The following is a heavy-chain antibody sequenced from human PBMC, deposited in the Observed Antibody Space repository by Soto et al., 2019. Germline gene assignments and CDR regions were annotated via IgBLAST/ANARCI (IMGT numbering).Heavy chain of an antibody. CDR2: IGTAGDP. D-gene: IGHD3-22*01. Sequence: EEQLVESGGGLVQPGGSLRLSCVASGFILSGYDMYWVRQAKGEGLEWVSAIGTAGDPYYSGSVKGRFTISRGNAENSVYLQMNSLRAGDTAVYYCARAGYDSSGYYFYAMDVWGPGTTVTVSS. CDR3: ARAGYDSSGYYFYAMDV. V-gene: IGHV3-13*05. CDR1: GFILSGYD. J-gene: IGHJ6*02.